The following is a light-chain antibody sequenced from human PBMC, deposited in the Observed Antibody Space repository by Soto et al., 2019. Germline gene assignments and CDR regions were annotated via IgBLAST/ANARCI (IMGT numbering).Light chain of an antibody. CDR3: QQRSNWPPGIT. J-gene: IGKJ3*01. CDR1: QSVSSY. CDR2: DAS. Sequence: EIVLTQSPATLSLSPGERATLSCRASQSVSSYLAWYQQKPGQAPRLLIYDASNRATGIPARFSGSGSGTDFTLTISSLEPEDFAVYYCQQRSNWPPGITFGPGTKV. V-gene: IGKV3-11*01.